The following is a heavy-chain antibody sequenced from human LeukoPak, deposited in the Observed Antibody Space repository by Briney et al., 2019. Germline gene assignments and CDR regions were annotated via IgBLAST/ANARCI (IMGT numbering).Heavy chain of an antibody. V-gene: IGHV3-30*18. Sequence: GGSLRLSCAASGFTFSSYGMHWVRQAPGKGLEGVAVISYDGSNKYYADSVKGRFTISRDNSKNTLYLQMNSLRAEDTAVYYCAKSNDFWSGSSFDYWGQGTLVTVSS. J-gene: IGHJ4*02. CDR3: AKSNDFWSGSSFDY. CDR1: GFTFSSYG. D-gene: IGHD3-3*01. CDR2: ISYDGSNK.